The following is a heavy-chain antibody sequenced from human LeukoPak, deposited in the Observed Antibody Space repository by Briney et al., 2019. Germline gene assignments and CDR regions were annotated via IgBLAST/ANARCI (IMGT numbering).Heavy chain of an antibody. CDR3: ARGPLGRTKAFDI. V-gene: IGHV4-34*01. Sequence: SETLSLTCAVYGGSFSGYYWSWIRQPPGKGLEWIGEINHSGSTNYNPSLKSRVTISVDTSKNLFSLKLSSVTAADTAVYYCARGPLGRTKAFDIWGQGTMVTVSS. D-gene: IGHD1-7*01. CDR2: INHSGST. CDR1: GGSFSGYY. J-gene: IGHJ3*02.